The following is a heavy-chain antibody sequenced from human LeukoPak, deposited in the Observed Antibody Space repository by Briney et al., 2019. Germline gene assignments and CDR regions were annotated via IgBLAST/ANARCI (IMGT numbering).Heavy chain of an antibody. CDR2: INHSGST. D-gene: IGHD2-15*01. CDR3: ASGIVVVVAATTNYYYYYGMDV. Sequence: SETLSLTCAVYGGSFSGYYWSWLRQPPGKGLEWVGEINHSGSTNYNPSLKSRVTISVDTSKNQFSLKLSSVTAADTAVYYCASGIVVVVAATTNYYYYYGMDVWGQGTTVTVSS. V-gene: IGHV4-34*01. J-gene: IGHJ6*02. CDR1: GGSFSGYY.